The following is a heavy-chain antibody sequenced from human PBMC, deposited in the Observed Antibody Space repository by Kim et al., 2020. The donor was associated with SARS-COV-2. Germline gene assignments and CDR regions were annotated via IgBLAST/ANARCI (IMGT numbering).Heavy chain of an antibody. Sequence: GESLKISCKGSGYSFTSYWISWVRQMPGKGLEWMGRIDPSDSYTNYSPSFQGHVTISADKSISTAYLQWSSLKASDTAMYYCARLRGIAAAGTKGYYYYGMDVWGQGTTVTVSS. CDR1: GYSFTSYW. D-gene: IGHD6-13*01. CDR2: IDPSDSYT. V-gene: IGHV5-10-1*01. CDR3: ARLRGIAAAGTKGYYYYGMDV. J-gene: IGHJ6*02.